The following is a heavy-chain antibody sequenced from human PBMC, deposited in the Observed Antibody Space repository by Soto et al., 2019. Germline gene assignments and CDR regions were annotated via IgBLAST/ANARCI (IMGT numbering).Heavy chain of an antibody. CDR3: ASPPGPSSGYSSYYFDY. V-gene: IGHV1-3*01. D-gene: IGHD3-22*01. CDR1: GYTFTSYA. CDR2: INAGNGNT. J-gene: IGHJ4*02. Sequence: ASVKVSCKASGYTFTSYAMHWVRQAPGQRLEWMGWINAGNGNTNYAQKFQGRVTITADESTSTAYMELSSLRSEDTAVYYCASPPGPSSGYSSYYFDYWGQGTLVTVSS.